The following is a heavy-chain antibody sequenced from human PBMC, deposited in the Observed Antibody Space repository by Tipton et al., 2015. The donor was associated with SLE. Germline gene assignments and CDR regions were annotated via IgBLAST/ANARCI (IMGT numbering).Heavy chain of an antibody. V-gene: IGHV3-30*02. D-gene: IGHD6-13*01. CDR2: IRYDGSNK. CDR1: GFTFSSYG. J-gene: IGHJ4*02. Sequence: SLRLSCAASGFTFSSYGMHWVRQAPGKGLEWVAFIRYDGSNKYYADSVKGRFTISRDNSKNTLYLQMNSLRAEDTAVYYCAKDGYSSSWPLYYFDYWGQGTLVTVSS. CDR3: AKDGYSSSWPLYYFDY.